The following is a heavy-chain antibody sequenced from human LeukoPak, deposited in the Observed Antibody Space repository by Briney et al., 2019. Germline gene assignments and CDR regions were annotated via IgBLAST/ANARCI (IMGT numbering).Heavy chain of an antibody. Sequence: SVKVSCKAPGGTFSSYAISWVRQAPGQGLEWMGGIIPIFGTANYAQKFQGRVTITADESTSTAYMELSSLRSEDTAVYYCARRYCSSTSCLGYAFDIWGQGTMVTVSS. J-gene: IGHJ3*02. D-gene: IGHD2-2*01. CDR3: ARRYCSSTSCLGYAFDI. CDR1: GGTFSSYA. V-gene: IGHV1-69*01. CDR2: IIPIFGTA.